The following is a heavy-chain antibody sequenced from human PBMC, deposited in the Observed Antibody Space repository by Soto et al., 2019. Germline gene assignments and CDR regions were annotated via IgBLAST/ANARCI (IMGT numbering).Heavy chain of an antibody. CDR1: LYTLTCYY. Sequence: AASVXVSFRACLYTLTCYYMDFGRRAPGQGLEGMGWINTNSGGTNYAQKFQGWVTMNSDTSIRTEYLELRRLRSDDTAVYYRARAPRPTEYSSAKEEFDYWGQGPLVTVSS. CDR3: ARAPRPTEYSSAKEEFDY. V-gene: IGHV1-2*04. J-gene: IGHJ4*02. CDR2: INTNSGGT. D-gene: IGHD6-6*01.